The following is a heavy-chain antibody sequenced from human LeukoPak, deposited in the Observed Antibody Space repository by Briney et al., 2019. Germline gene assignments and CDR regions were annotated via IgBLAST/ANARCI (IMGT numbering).Heavy chain of an antibody. CDR1: SGSISIYY. D-gene: IGHD3-10*01. CDR2: IYYSGSN. Sequence: SETQSLTCTVSSGSISIYYWSWTRHPPGKGRECIGYIYYSGSNNYNPSLKSRVTIPVNTPKNQFSLTLSSLPAPDTAVYLCARHSNYGSGSYYRYWCDPWGQGTLVTVSS. CDR3: ARHSNYGSGSYYRYWCDP. J-gene: IGHJ5*02. V-gene: IGHV4-59*08.